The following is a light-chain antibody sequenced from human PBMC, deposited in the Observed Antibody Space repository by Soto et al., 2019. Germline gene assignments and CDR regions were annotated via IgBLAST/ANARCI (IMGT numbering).Light chain of an antibody. J-gene: IGLJ3*02. CDR3: SAYTARRTLV. Sequence: QSVLTEPASLSGSAGQSITISCSGTMRDVGAYNLVSWYQQHPGTAPKLIIYEVRNRPSGISSRFSGSRSGNTASLTISGLQPEDEGDYYCSAYTARRTLVFGGGTKVTVL. V-gene: IGLV2-14*01. CDR2: EVR. CDR1: MRDVGAYNL.